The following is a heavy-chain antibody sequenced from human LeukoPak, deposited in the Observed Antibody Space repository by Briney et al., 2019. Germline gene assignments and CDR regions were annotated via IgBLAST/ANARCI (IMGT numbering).Heavy chain of an antibody. V-gene: IGHV3-21*01. Sequence: KPGGSLRLSCAASGFTFSSYSMNWVRQAPGKGLEWVSSISSSSSYIYYADSVKGRFTISRDNAKNSLYLQMNSLIAEDTAVYYCASLPSTDYYYYMDVWGKGTTVTVSS. J-gene: IGHJ6*03. D-gene: IGHD2-2*01. CDR1: GFTFSSYS. CDR2: ISSSSSYI. CDR3: ASLPSTDYYYYMDV.